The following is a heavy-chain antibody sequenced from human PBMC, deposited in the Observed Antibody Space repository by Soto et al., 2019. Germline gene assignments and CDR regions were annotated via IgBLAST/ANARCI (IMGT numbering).Heavy chain of an antibody. CDR2: ISYDGSNK. Sequence: QVQLVDAGGGVVQPGRSLRLSCAASGFTFSSYAMHWVRQAPGKGLEWVAVISYDGSNKYYADSVKGRFTISRDNSKNTLYLQMNSLRAENTAVYYCASPYYDSSALQHWGQGTLVTVSS. V-gene: IGHV3-30-3*01. CDR3: ASPYYDSSALQH. J-gene: IGHJ1*01. CDR1: GFTFSSYA. D-gene: IGHD3-22*01.